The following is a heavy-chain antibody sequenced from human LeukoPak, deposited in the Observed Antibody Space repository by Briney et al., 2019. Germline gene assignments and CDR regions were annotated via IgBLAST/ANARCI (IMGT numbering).Heavy chain of an antibody. V-gene: IGHV4-38-2*02. Sequence: SETLSLTCAVSGYSISSGYYWGWIRQPPGKGLEWIGSIYHSGSTYYNPSLKSRVIISVDTSKNQFSLKLSSVTAADTAVYYCARDLLGSTGGYWGQGTLVTVSS. D-gene: IGHD6-25*01. CDR2: IYHSGST. CDR1: GYSISSGYY. CDR3: ARDLLGSTGGY. J-gene: IGHJ4*02.